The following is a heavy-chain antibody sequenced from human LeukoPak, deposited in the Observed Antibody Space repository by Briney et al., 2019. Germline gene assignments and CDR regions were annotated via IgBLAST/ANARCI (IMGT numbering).Heavy chain of an antibody. Sequence: GGSLRLSYAASGFTVSSNFMTWVRQAPGKGLEWVSSISSSSSYIYYADSVKGRFTISRDNAKNSLYLQMNSLRAEDTAVYYCAREGDGYKVYDYWGQGTLVTVSS. CDR3: AREGDGYKVYDY. V-gene: IGHV3-21*01. CDR2: ISSSSSYI. J-gene: IGHJ4*02. D-gene: IGHD5-24*01. CDR1: GFTVSSNF.